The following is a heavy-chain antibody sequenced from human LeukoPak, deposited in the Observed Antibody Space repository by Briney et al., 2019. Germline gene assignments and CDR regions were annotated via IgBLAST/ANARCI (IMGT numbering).Heavy chain of an antibody. D-gene: IGHD3-22*01. CDR3: ARDRENYYDSSGYYTRHFDY. J-gene: IGHJ4*02. Sequence: GGSLRLSCAASGFTFSSYSMNWVRQAPGKGLEWVSSISSSSSYIYYADSVKGRFTISRDNAKNSLYLQMNSLRAEDTAVYYCARDRENYYDSSGYYTRHFDYWGQETLVTVSS. V-gene: IGHV3-21*01. CDR2: ISSSSSYI. CDR1: GFTFSSYS.